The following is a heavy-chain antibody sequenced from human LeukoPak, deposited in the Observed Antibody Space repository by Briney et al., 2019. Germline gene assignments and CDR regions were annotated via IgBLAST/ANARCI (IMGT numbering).Heavy chain of an antibody. V-gene: IGHV4-4*07. CDR1: GGSISSYY. CDR3: ARTPTVTTSYYYYYYMDV. J-gene: IGHJ6*03. CDR2: IYTSGST. D-gene: IGHD4-11*01. Sequence: PSETLSLTCTVSGGSISSYYWSWIRQPAGKGLEWIGRIYTSGSTNYNPSLKSRVTMSVDTSKNQFSLKLSSVTAADTAVYYCARTPTVTTSYYYYYYMDVWGKGTTVTVSS.